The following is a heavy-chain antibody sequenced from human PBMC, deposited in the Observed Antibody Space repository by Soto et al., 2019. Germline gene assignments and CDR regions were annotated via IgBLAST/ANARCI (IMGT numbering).Heavy chain of an antibody. CDR3: AHIPNYYQYDWFDP. Sequence: QITLKESGPPLVKPTQTLTLTCTFSGFSLTTRGVGVGWIRQPPGKALEWLALIYWDDDKRYSPSLQSRLSITNDTSKNQVVLTMTNVDPVDTATYYCAHIPNYYQYDWFDPWGQGTLVSVSS. D-gene: IGHD3-16*01. J-gene: IGHJ5*02. CDR2: IYWDDDK. CDR1: GFSLTTRGVG. V-gene: IGHV2-5*02.